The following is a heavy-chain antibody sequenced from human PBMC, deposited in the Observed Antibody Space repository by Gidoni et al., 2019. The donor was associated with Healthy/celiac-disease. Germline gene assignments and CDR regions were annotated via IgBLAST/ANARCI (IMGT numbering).Heavy chain of an antibody. J-gene: IGHJ5*02. CDR2: ISSSGSTI. V-gene: IGHV3-48*03. Sequence: EVQLVESGGGLVQPGGSLRLSCAASGFTFSSYEMNWVRQAPGKGLEWVSYISSSGSTIYYADSVKGRFTISRDNAKNSLYLQMNSLRAEDTAVYYCARDVEDSSGRGWFDPWGQGTLVTVSP. CDR3: ARDVEDSSGRGWFDP. CDR1: GFTFSSYE. D-gene: IGHD6-19*01.